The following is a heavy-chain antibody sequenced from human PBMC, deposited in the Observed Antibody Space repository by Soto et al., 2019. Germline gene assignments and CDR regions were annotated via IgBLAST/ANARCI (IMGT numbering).Heavy chain of an antibody. CDR3: ARVLRYSYGYDYYGMDV. D-gene: IGHD5-18*01. Sequence: ASVKVSCKASGYTFTGYYMHWVRQAPGQGLEWMGWINPNSGGTNYAQKFQGWVTMTRDTSISTAYMELSRLRSDDTAVYYCARVLRYSYGYDYYGMDVWGQGTTVTVSS. V-gene: IGHV1-2*04. J-gene: IGHJ6*02. CDR1: GYTFTGYY. CDR2: INPNSGGT.